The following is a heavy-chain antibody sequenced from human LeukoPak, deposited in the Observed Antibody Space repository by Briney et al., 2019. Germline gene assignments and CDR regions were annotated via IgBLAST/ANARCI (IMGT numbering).Heavy chain of an antibody. V-gene: IGHV3-66*01. D-gene: IGHD6-13*01. J-gene: IGHJ4*02. CDR3: ARDLEGKVAGDY. CDR2: IFGGGSA. Sequence: GGSLRLSCAASGFTVSSNYMSWVRQAPGKGLEWVSVIFGGGSASYADSVKGRFTISRDNSKNTLYLQMNSLRAEDTAVYYCARDLEGKVAGDYWGQGTLVTVSS. CDR1: GFTVSSNY.